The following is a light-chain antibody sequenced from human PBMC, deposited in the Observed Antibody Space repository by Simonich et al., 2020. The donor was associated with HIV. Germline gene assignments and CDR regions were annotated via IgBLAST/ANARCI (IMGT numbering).Light chain of an antibody. CDR3: PQYNDWPPWT. CDR2: CAS. V-gene: IGKV3-15*01. Sequence: EIVMTQSTATLSLAPGERATLSCRASQSVSSNLAWYQQKPGQAPRLLIFCASTRATGNPGRFSGGGSGTEFTLTISSMQAEDFAVYYCPQYNDWPPWTFGQGTKVEIK. CDR1: QSVSSN. J-gene: IGKJ1*01.